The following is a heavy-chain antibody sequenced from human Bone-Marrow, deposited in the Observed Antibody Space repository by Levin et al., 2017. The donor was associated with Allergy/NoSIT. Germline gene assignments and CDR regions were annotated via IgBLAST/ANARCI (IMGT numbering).Heavy chain of an antibody. D-gene: IGHD1-1*01. V-gene: IGHV4-59*01. CDR3: ARGQPRYGDYDGMDV. CDR2: IFYSGST. J-gene: IGHJ6*04. CDR1: GDSINTYY. Sequence: SETLSLTCTVSGDSINTYYWSWIRQAPGKGLEWIGHIFYSGSTSYKPSLKSRLTMSVDTSQNQFSLKLTSVTAADTAVYFCARGQPRYGDYDGMDVWGEGTTVTVSS.